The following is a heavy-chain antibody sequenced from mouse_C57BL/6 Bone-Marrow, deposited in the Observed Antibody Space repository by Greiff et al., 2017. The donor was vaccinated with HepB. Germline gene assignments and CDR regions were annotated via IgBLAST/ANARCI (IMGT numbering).Heavy chain of an antibody. V-gene: IGHV1-82*01. D-gene: IGHD2-4*01. CDR1: GYAFSSSW. J-gene: IGHJ3*01. CDR2: IYPGDGDT. Sequence: QVQLKESGPELVKPGASVKISCKASGYAFSSSWMNWVKQSPGKGLEWIGRIYPGDGDTNYNGKFKGKATLTADKSSSTAYMQLSSLTSEDSAIYFGARGGRLQAWFAYWGQGTLVTVSA. CDR3: ARGGRLQAWFAY.